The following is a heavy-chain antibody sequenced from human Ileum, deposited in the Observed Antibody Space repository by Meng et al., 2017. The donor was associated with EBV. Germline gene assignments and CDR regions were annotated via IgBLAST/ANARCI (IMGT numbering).Heavy chain of an antibody. CDR1: GGSITKCDYC. V-gene: IGHV4-39*01. Sequence: HLHLQEPGPRLLKPSETLLFICSVLGGSITKCDYCWHWIRQAPGKGLEWITSLCPSGNTYNNPSLKSRVTTSVDTSKNQFSLWLNSMTAADTAVYYCARRRGDHDYLDDWGQGTLVTVSS. CDR3: ARRRGDHDYLDD. CDR2: LCPSGNT. D-gene: IGHD4-17*01. J-gene: IGHJ4*02.